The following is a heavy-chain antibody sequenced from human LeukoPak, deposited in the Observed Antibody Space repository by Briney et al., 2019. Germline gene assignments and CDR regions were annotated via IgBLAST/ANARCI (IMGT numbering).Heavy chain of an antibody. CDR3: ARDRRYSYGFRT. J-gene: IGHJ4*02. D-gene: IGHD5-18*01. CDR1: GYTFTGYY. CDR2: INPNSGGT. V-gene: IGHV1-2*02. Sequence: GASVKVSCKASGYTFTGYYMHWVRQAPGQGLEWMGWINPNSGGTNYAQKFQSRVTMTRDMSTSTVYMELSSLRSENTAVYYCARDRRYSYGFRTWGQGTLVTVSS.